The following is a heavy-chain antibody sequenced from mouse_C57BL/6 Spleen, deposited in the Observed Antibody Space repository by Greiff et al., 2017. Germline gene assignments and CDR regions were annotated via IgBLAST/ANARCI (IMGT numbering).Heavy chain of an antibody. CDR2: IDPSDSET. V-gene: IGHV1-52*01. Sequence: QVQLQQSGAELVRPGSSVKLSCKASGFTFTSYWMHWVKQRPIQGLEWIGNIDPSDSETNYNQKFKDKATLTVDKSSSTAYMQLSSLTSENSAVYYCARWINYDDGPYYFDYWGQGTTLTVSS. CDR3: ARWINYDDGPYYFDY. D-gene: IGHD2-4*01. CDR1: GFTFTSYW. J-gene: IGHJ2*01.